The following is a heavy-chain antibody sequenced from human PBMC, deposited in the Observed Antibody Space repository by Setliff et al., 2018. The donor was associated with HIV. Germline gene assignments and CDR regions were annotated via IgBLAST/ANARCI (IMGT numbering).Heavy chain of an antibody. J-gene: IGHJ4*02. Sequence: PSETLSLTCTVSDSGTYYWSWIRQPAGKGLEWIGRVSSRGDTNYNPSLKSRVTMSVDTSKNQFSLKLTSVTASDTAVYYCARDPVEGYYDSSGPDYWGQGTLVTVSS. V-gene: IGHV4-4*07. CDR1: DSGTYY. D-gene: IGHD3-22*01. CDR2: VSSRGDT. CDR3: ARDPVEGYYDSSGPDY.